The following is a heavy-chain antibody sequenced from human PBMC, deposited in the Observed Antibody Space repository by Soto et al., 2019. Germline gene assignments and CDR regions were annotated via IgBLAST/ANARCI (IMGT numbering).Heavy chain of an antibody. CDR3: AKDFYTVRVPAAPRPHYFDF. Sequence: QVQLVESGGGVVQPGRALRLSCAASGFTFSNYDMHWVRQAPGEGLGWVAVLSFDGSNKNYADSVKGRFTISRDNSQNPLFPQMNSLRTENTAVYFCAKDFYTVRVPAAPRPHYFDFWGPGTLVTVSS. CDR2: LSFDGSNK. CDR1: GFTFSNYD. V-gene: IGHV3-30*18. J-gene: IGHJ4*02. D-gene: IGHD2-2*01.